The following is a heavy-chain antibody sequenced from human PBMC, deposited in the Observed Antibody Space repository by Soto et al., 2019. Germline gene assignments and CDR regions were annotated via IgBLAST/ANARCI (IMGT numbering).Heavy chain of an antibody. Sequence: QVQVVQSGDEVKKPGASVKVSCKASGYTFTNYGFSWVRQAPGQGLEWMGWISGYNGNTKYAEKFQGGVTMTTDTSTSTAHMELRSLRSDATAVYYCAREGQAPYYYYGMDVWGQGPAVTVSS. CDR2: ISGYNGNT. J-gene: IGHJ6*02. V-gene: IGHV1-18*01. CDR1: GYTFTNYG. CDR3: AREGQAPYYYYGMDV.